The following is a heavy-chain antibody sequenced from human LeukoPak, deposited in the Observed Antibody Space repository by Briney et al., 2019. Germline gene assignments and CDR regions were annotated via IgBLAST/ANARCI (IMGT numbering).Heavy chain of an antibody. CDR3: ARENNYYDSSGYYVMFFDY. J-gene: IGHJ4*02. CDR1: GFTFSDYY. CDR2: ISSSGSTI. V-gene: IGHV3-11*01. D-gene: IGHD3-22*01. Sequence: GGSLRLSCAASGFTFSDYYMSWIRQAPGKGLEWVSYISSSGSTIYYADSVKGRFTISRDNAKNSLYLQMDSLRAEDTAVYYCARENNYYDSSGYYVMFFDYWGQGTLVTVSS.